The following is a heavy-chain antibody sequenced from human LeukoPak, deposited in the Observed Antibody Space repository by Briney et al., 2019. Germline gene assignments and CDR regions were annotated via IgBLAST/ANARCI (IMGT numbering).Heavy chain of an antibody. V-gene: IGHV1-2*02. J-gene: IGHJ4*02. Sequence: ASVKVSCKASGYMFTGYYMHWVRQAPGQGLEWIGWINPNSGGTNYAQKFQGRVTMTRDTSISTAYMELSSLRSDDTAVYYCARGYCSGDCFTLFDYWGQGTLVTVSS. D-gene: IGHD2-21*02. CDR2: INPNSGGT. CDR1: GYMFTGYY. CDR3: ARGYCSGDCFTLFDY.